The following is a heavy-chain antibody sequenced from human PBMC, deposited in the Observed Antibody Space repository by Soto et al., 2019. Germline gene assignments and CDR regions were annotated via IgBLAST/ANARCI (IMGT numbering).Heavy chain of an antibody. CDR2: ISSYGSDT. CDR1: GFTFSRYL. CDR3: ARDDVLCDGGRCYGVPLDV. D-gene: IGHD2-15*01. J-gene: IGHJ6*04. V-gene: IGHV3-74*01. Sequence: GGSLRLSCAASGFTFSRYLMHWVRQAPGKGLVWVSRISSYGSDTHYADSVKGRFTISRDNAKNTLYLQMNSLRADDTAVYYCARDDVLCDGGRCYGVPLDVWGKGTTVTVSS.